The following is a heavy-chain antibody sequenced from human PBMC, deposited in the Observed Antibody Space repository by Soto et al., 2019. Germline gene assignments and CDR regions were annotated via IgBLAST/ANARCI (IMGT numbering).Heavy chain of an antibody. J-gene: IGHJ4*02. CDR1: GFTFSSYA. CDR2: ICGSGGST. CDR3: ILMPPYYFDY. Sequence: VQLLESGGGLVQPGGSLRLSCAASGFTFSSYAMSWFRQVPGKGLEWVAAICGSGGSTYYADSVKGRFTISKDNFNNKLYLQMNTVRDDDTAVQYIILMPPYYFDYWGQGTLVTGSS. V-gene: IGHV3-23*01. D-gene: IGHD2-8*01.